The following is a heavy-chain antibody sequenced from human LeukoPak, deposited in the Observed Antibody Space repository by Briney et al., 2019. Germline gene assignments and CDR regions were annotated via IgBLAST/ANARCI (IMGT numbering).Heavy chain of an antibody. J-gene: IGHJ3*02. CDR2: IIPFLGIA. V-gene: IGHV1-69*04. CDR3: ASKIRRPDAFDI. Sequence: SVKVSCKTSGGSFSSFGLIWVRQAPGQGLEWMGRIIPFLGIANYAQKFQGRATITADKSTRTAYMELSSLRSEDTAVYYCASKIRRPDAFDIWGQGTMVTVSS. D-gene: IGHD6-6*01. CDR1: GGSFSSFG.